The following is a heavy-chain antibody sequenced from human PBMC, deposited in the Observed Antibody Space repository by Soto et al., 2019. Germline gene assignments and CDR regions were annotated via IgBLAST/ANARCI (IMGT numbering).Heavy chain of an antibody. CDR2: INHSGST. CDR3: ARGSERGVVVPAARDAYFDY. CDR1: GGSFSGYY. V-gene: IGHV4-34*01. Sequence: SETLSLTCAVYGGSFSGYYWSWIRQPPGKGLEWIGEINHSGSTNYNPSLKSRVTISVDTSKNQFSLKLSSVTAADTAVYYCARGSERGVVVPAARDAYFDYWGQGTLVTVSS. J-gene: IGHJ4*02. D-gene: IGHD2-2*01.